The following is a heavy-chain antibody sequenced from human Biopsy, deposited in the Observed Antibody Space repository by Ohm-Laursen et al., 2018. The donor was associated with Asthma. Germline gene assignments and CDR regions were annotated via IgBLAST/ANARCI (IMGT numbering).Heavy chain of an antibody. CDR3: VRDGTDDAFDI. J-gene: IGHJ3*02. V-gene: IGHV3-30*01. CDR2: ISKDASTQ. Sequence: SLRLSCAAVGFSFSNFAIHWVRQAPGKGLEWVGVISKDASTQDYADSVKGRFTMARDNSKNTLDLQMNSLREEDTAVYYCVRDGTDDAFDIWGQGTVVSASS. D-gene: IGHD1-1*01. CDR1: GFSFSNFA.